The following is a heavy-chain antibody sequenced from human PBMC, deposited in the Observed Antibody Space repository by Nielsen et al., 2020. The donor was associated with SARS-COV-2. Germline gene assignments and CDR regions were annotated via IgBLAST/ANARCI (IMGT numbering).Heavy chain of an antibody. CDR2: IYYSGST. CDR3: ARLWFGDVNWFDP. D-gene: IGHD3-10*01. CDR1: GGSISSSSYY. Sequence: SETLSLTCTVSGGSISSSSYYWGWIRQPPGKGLEWIGSIYYSGSTYYNPSLKSRVTISVDTSKNQFSLKLSSVTAADTAVYYCARLWFGDVNWFDPWGQGTLVTASS. V-gene: IGHV4-39*01. J-gene: IGHJ5*02.